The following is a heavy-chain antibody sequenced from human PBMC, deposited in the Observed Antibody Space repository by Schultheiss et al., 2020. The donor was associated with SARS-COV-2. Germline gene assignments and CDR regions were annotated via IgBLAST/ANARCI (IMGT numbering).Heavy chain of an antibody. CDR2: ISSSSSYI. V-gene: IGHV3-11*06. Sequence: GGSLRLSCAASGFTFSDYYMSWIRQAPGKGLEWVSYISSSSSYIYYADSVKGRFTISRDNAKNSLYLQMNSLRAEDTAVYYCGRDRKTVVVLALDYYGMDGWGQGTTVTVSS. CDR1: GFTFSDYY. CDR3: GRDRKTVVVLALDYYGMDG. D-gene: IGHD2-2*01. J-gene: IGHJ6*02.